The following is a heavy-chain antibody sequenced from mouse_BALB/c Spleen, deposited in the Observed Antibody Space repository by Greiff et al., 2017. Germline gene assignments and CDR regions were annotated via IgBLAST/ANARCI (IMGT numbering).Heavy chain of an antibody. CDR3: ARDRGRGAMDY. Sequence: EVHLVESGGGLVQPGGSRKLSCAASGFTFSDYGMAWVRQAPGKGPEWVAFISNLAYSIYYADTVTGRFTISRENAKNTLYLEMSSLRSEDTAMYYCARDRGRGAMDYWGQGTSVTVSS. J-gene: IGHJ4*01. CDR1: GFTFSDYG. V-gene: IGHV5-15*02. CDR2: ISNLAYSI. D-gene: IGHD3-3*01.